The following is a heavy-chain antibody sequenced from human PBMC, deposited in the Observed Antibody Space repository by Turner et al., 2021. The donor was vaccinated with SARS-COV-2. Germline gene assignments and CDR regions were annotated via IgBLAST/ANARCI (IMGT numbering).Heavy chain of an antibody. Sequence: QLQLQESGPGLVNPSETLSLTCTVSGGSISSSSYFWGWIRQPPGKGLESIGSIYYSGSTYYNPSLKSRVTISIDTSKNQLSVKLSSVTAADTAVYYCASAPNYYYGMDVWGQGTTVTVSS. CDR1: GGSISSSSYF. CDR3: ASAPNYYYGMDV. J-gene: IGHJ6*02. V-gene: IGHV4-39*01. CDR2: IYYSGST.